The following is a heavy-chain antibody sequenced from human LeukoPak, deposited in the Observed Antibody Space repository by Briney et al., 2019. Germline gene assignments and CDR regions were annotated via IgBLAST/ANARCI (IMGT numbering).Heavy chain of an antibody. CDR2: ISYDGSNK. J-gene: IGHJ6*02. Sequence: GGSLRLSCAASGFTFSSYGMRWVRQAPGKGLEWVAVISYDGSNKYYADSVKGRLTISRDNSKNTLYLQMNSLRAEDTAVYYCAKDRLMTTVTTYYYGMDVWGQGTTVTVSS. D-gene: IGHD4-11*01. CDR3: AKDRLMTTVTTYYYGMDV. CDR1: GFTFSSYG. V-gene: IGHV3-30*18.